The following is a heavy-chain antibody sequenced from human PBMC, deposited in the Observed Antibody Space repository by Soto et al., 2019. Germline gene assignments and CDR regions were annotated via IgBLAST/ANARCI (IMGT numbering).Heavy chain of an antibody. D-gene: IGHD6-19*01. CDR1: GDSVSSYSAA. J-gene: IGHJ5*01. CDR3: SRGASGVTVALFDS. Sequence: PSQTLSLTCGISGDSVSSYSAAWNWIRQSPSRGLEWLGRTYYRSKWYDDYAVSVKGRITINPDTSKNQFSLQLNSVTPEDTAVYYCSRGASGVTVALFDSWGQGTLVTVSS. V-gene: IGHV6-1*01. CDR2: TYYRSKWYD.